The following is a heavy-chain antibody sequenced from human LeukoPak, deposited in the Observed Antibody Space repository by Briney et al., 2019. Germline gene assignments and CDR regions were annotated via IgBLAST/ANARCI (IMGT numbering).Heavy chain of an antibody. CDR1: GGSISSSSYY. CDR3: ASLSSWSYDFDY. J-gene: IGHJ4*02. D-gene: IGHD6-13*01. V-gene: IGHV4-39*01. CDR2: IYYSGST. Sequence: SETLSLTCTVSGGSISSSSYYWGWIRQPPGKGLEWIGSIYYSGSTYYNPSLKSRVTISVDTSKNQFSLKLSSVTAADTAVYYCASLSSWSYDFDYWGQGTLVTVSS.